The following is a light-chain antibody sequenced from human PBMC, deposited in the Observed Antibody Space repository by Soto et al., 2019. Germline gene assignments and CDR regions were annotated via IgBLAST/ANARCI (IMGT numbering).Light chain of an antibody. CDR2: AAS. J-gene: IGKJ2*01. V-gene: IGKV1-39*01. CDR1: QSISSY. Sequence: DIQMTQSPSSLSASVGDRVTITCRASQSISSYLNWYQQKPGKAPKLLIYAASSLQSGVPSRFSGSGSGTKVTLSIRSLQPEDFATYLCQQSYSTPYTFGQGTKLVIK. CDR3: QQSYSTPYT.